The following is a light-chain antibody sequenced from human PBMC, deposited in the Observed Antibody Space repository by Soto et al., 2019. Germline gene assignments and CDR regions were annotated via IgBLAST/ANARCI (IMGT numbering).Light chain of an antibody. CDR2: EVT. Sequence: QSALTQPASVSGSPGQSITISCTGTSGDIGSYNRVSWYQQHPGKAPKLIIYEVTDRPSGVSNRFSGSKSGNTASLTISGLQAEDEDDYYCSSYTHINSRACVFGTGTKVTVL. J-gene: IGLJ1*01. CDR3: SSYTHINSRACV. CDR1: SGDIGSYNR. V-gene: IGLV2-14*01.